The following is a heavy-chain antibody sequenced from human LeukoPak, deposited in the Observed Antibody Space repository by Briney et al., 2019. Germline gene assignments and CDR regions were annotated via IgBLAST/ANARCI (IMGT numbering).Heavy chain of an antibody. D-gene: IGHD3-10*01. Sequence: PGGSLRLSCAASGLTFSSYWMSWVRQAPGKGLEWVANIKQDGSEKYYVESVKSRFHISSANANTPRYLHMYTLRAEDTAAYHCAREDGSTVYYQYYFDNWGQGTLVTVSS. CDR2: IKQDGSEK. CDR1: GLTFSSYW. J-gene: IGHJ4*02. V-gene: IGHV3-7*05. CDR3: AREDGSTVYYQYYFDN.